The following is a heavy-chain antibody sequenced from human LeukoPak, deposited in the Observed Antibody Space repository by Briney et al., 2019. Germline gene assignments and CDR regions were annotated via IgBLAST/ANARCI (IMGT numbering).Heavy chain of an antibody. CDR3: ATKET. CDR2: IYSGGST. J-gene: IGHJ5*02. Sequence: GGSLRLSCAASGFTFSSNYMSWVRQAPGKGLEWVSIIYSGGSTFYADSVKGRFTISRDNLKTTLYLQMNSLRVEDTAVYYCATKETWGQGTLVTVSS. D-gene: IGHD5-24*01. V-gene: IGHV3-53*01. CDR1: GFTFSSNY.